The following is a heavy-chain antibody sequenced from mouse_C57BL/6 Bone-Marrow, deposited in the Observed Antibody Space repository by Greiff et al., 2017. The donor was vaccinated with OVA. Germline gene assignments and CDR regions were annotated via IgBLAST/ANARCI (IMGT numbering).Heavy chain of an antibody. D-gene: IGHD2-4*01. V-gene: IGHV1-64*01. CDR1: GYTFTSYW. CDR2: LHPNSGST. CDR3: ARGGPHDDYDWFAY. Sequence: QVQLKQSGAELVKPGASVKLSCKASGYTFTSYWMHWVKQRPGQGLEWIGMLHPNSGSTNYNEKFTSTATLTVDNYSSTASMQLSSLTSENTAGYYCARGGPHDDYDWFAYGGKETLVTVSA. J-gene: IGHJ3*01.